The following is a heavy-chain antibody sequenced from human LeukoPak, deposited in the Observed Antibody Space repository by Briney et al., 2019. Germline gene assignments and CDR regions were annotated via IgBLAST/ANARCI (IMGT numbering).Heavy chain of an antibody. CDR2: ISSSSYI. CDR1: GFTFSSYS. CDR3: ARPPGTSPCFDY. D-gene: IGHD1-1*01. V-gene: IGHV3-21*04. J-gene: IGHJ4*02. Sequence: AGGSLRLSCAASGFTFSSYSMNWVRQAPGKGLEWVSSISSSSYIYYADSVKGRFTISRDNAKNTVYLQMNSLRTEDTAIYYCARPPGTSPCFDYWGQGVLVTVSS.